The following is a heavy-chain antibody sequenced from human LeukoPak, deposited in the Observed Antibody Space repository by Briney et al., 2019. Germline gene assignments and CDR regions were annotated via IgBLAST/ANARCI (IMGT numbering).Heavy chain of an antibody. CDR1: GFTFSKYW. Sequence: GGSLRLSCAASGFTFSKYWMSWVRQAPGKGLEWVANMKQDGGDKYYVDSVKGRFTISRDNAKNSLYLQMNSLRGEDTAVYYCARNLHDYWGQGTLVTVSS. V-gene: IGHV3-7*01. CDR3: ARNLHDY. CDR2: MKQDGGDK. J-gene: IGHJ4*02.